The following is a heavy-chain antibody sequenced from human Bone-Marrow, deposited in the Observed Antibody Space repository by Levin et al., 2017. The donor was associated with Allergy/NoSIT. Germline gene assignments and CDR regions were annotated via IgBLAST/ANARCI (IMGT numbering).Heavy chain of an antibody. Sequence: GESLKISCAASGFTFSSYAMSWVRQAPGKGLEWVSAISGSGGSTYYADSVKGRFTISRDNSKNTLYLQMNSLRAEDTAVYYCAKRGGGGYDLFGWFDPWGQGTLVTVSS. CDR1: GFTFSSYA. V-gene: IGHV3-23*01. D-gene: IGHD5-12*01. CDR3: AKRGGGGYDLFGWFDP. CDR2: ISGSGGST. J-gene: IGHJ5*02.